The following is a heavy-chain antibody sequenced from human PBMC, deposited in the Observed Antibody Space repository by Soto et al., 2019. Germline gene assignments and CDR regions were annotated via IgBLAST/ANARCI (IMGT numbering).Heavy chain of an antibody. D-gene: IGHD6-6*01. J-gene: IGHJ4*02. CDR2: ISAHNGTT. V-gene: IGHV1-18*01. CDR1: GYTFTSYG. CDR3: ARGRDGDY. Sequence: QVHLVQSGAEVKKPGASVKVSCKASGYTFTSYGITWVRQAPGQGLEWMGWISAHNGTTDYAQKLQGRVIVTRDTSTSTAYRELRSLRSDDTAVYYCARGRDGDYWGQGALVTVSS.